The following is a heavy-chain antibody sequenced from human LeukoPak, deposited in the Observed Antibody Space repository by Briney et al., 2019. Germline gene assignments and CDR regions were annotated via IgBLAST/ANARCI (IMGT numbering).Heavy chain of an antibody. D-gene: IGHD5-12*01. J-gene: IGHJ4*02. CDR1: GGSITTGGYY. CDR2: IYYSGST. V-gene: IGHV4-31*03. Sequence: PPETLSLTCTVAGGSITTGGYYWSWIRQHPGKGLEWFGDIYYSGSTYYNPYLKSRVTISVDTSKNQFSLKLSSVTAADTAVYYCARVVAATIDGYYFDYWGQGTLVTVSS. CDR3: ARVVAATIDGYYFDY.